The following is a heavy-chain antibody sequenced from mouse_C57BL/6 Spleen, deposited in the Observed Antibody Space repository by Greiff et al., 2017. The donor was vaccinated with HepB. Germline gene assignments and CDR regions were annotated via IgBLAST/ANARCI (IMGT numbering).Heavy chain of an antibody. CDR3: ARGMGNYGYYAMDY. CDR2: IDPSDSYT. CDR1: GYTFTSYW. D-gene: IGHD2-1*01. Sequence: QVQLQQPGAELVKPGASVKLSCKASGYTFTSYWMQWVKQRPGQGLEWIGEIDPSDSYTNYNQKFKGKATLTVDTSSSTAYMQLSSLTSEDSAVYYCARGMGNYGYYAMDYWGQGTSVTVSS. V-gene: IGHV1-50*01. J-gene: IGHJ4*01.